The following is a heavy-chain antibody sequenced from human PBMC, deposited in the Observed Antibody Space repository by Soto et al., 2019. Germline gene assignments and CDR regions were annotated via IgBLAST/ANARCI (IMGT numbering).Heavy chain of an antibody. CDR2: ISSSSSYI. V-gene: IGHV3-21*01. J-gene: IGHJ6*02. D-gene: IGHD6-13*01. CDR1: GFTFSSYS. Sequence: EVQLVESGGGLVKPGGSLRLSCAASGFTFSSYSMNWVRQAPGKGLEWVSSISSSSSYIYYADSVKGRFTISRDNAKNSLDLQRNSLRAEDTDVYYCALLGSSWPLMDVWGQGTTVTVSS. CDR3: ALLGSSWPLMDV.